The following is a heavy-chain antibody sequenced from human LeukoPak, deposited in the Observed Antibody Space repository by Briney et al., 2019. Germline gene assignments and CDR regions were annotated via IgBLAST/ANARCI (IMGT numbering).Heavy chain of an antibody. J-gene: IGHJ4*02. CDR1: GFTFSNAW. D-gene: IGHD3-10*01. CDR3: ARTRYYYNSRSYGAPYYFDY. V-gene: IGHV3-74*01. CDR2: INSDGSST. Sequence: HPGGSLRLSCAASGFTFSNAWMSWVRQAPGKGLVWVSRINSDGSSTSYADSVKGRFTISRDNTKNSLYLQMNSLRAEDTAVYYCARTRYYYNSRSYGAPYYFDYWGQGTLVTVSS.